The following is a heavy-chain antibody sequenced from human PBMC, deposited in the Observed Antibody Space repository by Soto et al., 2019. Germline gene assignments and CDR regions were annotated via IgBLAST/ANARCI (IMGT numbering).Heavy chain of an antibody. CDR1: GYTFSNFW. D-gene: IGHD1-26*01. J-gene: IGHJ3*02. V-gene: IGHV5-51*01. Sequence: GESLKISCQCSGYTFSNFWIAWVRQLPGKGLEWMGIIYPGDYETRYSPSFHGKVTISADRSIGTAYLQWSSLEASDTAMYYCARGATPKVGDAFDIWGQGTMVTVSS. CDR2: IYPGDYET. CDR3: ARGATPKVGDAFDI.